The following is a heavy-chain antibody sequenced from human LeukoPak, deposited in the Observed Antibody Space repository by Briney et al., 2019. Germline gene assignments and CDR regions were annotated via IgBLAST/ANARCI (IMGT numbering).Heavy chain of an antibody. CDR1: GFTFSNYW. CDR3: ASSPAISNY. Sequence: AGSLRLSCVASGFTFSNYWMHWVRQAPGKGLVWVSRIDSDGSSTIYADSVKGRFTISRDNAKNTLCLQMNSLRADDTAVYYCASSPAISNYWGQGTLVTVSS. J-gene: IGHJ4*02. CDR2: IDSDGSST. D-gene: IGHD3-3*01. V-gene: IGHV3-74*01.